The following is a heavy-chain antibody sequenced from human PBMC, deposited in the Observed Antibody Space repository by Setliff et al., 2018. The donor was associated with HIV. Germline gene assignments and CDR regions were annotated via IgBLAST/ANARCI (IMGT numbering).Heavy chain of an antibody. J-gene: IGHJ4*02. CDR3: ARDKDEDYGSTSFDY. CDR2: ISGSAGST. Sequence: GGSLRLSCAASGFTFSSFAMTWVRQAPGKGLEWVSSISGSAGSTYYADSVKGRFTISRDNSKNTLYLQLNSLRPEDTAVYYCARDKDEDYGSTSFDYWGQGILVTVSS. V-gene: IGHV3-23*01. CDR1: GFTFSSFA. D-gene: IGHD4-17*01.